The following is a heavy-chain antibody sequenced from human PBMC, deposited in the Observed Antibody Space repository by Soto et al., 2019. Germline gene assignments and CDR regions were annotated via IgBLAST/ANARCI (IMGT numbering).Heavy chain of an antibody. Sequence: PSETLSLTCTVSGGSISSGDYYWSWIRQPPGKGLEWIGYIYYSGSTYYNPSLKSRVTISVDTSKNQFSLKLSSVTAADTAVYYCARVGSGYYYEVAEYFQHWGQGTLVTVSS. V-gene: IGHV4-30-4*01. J-gene: IGHJ1*01. D-gene: IGHD3-22*01. CDR1: GGSISSGDYY. CDR3: ARVGSGYYYEVAEYFQH. CDR2: IYYSGST.